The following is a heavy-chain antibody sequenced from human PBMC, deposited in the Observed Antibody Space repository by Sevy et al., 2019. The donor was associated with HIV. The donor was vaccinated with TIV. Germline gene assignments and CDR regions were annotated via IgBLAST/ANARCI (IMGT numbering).Heavy chain of an antibody. CDR2: ISAYNGNT. J-gene: IGHJ6*02. D-gene: IGHD3-10*01. CDR3: ARSTAGLEDFYYGMDV. Sequence: ASVEVSCKASGYTFTNYGFCWVRQAPGQGLEWMGWISAYNGNTNYAQKFQGRVTMTTDTSTSTAYMELRSLRSDDTALYYCARSTAGLEDFYYGMDVWGQGTTVTVSS. V-gene: IGHV1-18*01. CDR1: GYTFTNYG.